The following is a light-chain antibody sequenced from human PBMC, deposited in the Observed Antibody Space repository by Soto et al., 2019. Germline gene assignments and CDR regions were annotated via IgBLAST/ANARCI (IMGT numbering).Light chain of an antibody. Sequence: QSALTQPPSASGSPGQSVTISCTGTSSDVGSYNYVSWYQQHPGKAPKLMIYEVSKRPSGVPDRFSGSKSGNTASLTVSGLQAEDDADYYCSSYAGSNMGVFGTGTKVTVL. J-gene: IGLJ1*01. V-gene: IGLV2-8*01. CDR2: EVS. CDR3: SSYAGSNMGV. CDR1: SSDVGSYNY.